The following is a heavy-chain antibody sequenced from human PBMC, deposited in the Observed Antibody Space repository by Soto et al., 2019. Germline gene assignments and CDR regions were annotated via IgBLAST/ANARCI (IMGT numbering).Heavy chain of an antibody. V-gene: IGHV5-51*01. CDR1: GFSFTSYW. Sequence: PGESLKISCKGSGFSFTSYWIAWVRQMPGKGLEWMGIIYPGGSDTRHSPSFQGQVTFSADKPISTAYLQWSSLRASDTAIYYCARQTLLGNWFDPWGQGTLVTVSS. J-gene: IGHJ5*02. D-gene: IGHD3-16*01. CDR2: IYPGGSDT. CDR3: ARQTLLGNWFDP.